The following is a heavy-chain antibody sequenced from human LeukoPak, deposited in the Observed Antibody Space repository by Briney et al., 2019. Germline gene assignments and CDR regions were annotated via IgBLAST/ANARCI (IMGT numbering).Heavy chain of an antibody. CDR3: ARAFYYYDSDY. Sequence: GGSLRLSCAASGFTFSSYGMHWVRQAPGKGLEWVSYIGSNISTTYYADSVKGRFTISRDNAKNSLYLQMNSLRAEDTAVYYCARAFYYYDSDYWGQGTLVTVSS. V-gene: IGHV3-48*04. D-gene: IGHD3-22*01. CDR1: GFTFSSYG. CDR2: IGSNISTT. J-gene: IGHJ4*02.